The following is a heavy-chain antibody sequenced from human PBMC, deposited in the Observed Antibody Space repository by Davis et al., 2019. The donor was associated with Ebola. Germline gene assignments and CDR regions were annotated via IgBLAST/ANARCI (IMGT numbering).Heavy chain of an antibody. CDR1: GGSISSSNW. CDR3: ARSNLAARRRRIDY. V-gene: IGHV4-4*02. CDR2: IYHSGST. D-gene: IGHD6-6*01. Sequence: SETLSLTCAVSGGSISSSNWWSWVRQPPGKGLEWIGEIYHSGSTNYNPSLKSRVTISVDRSKNQFSLKLSSVTAADTAVYYCARSNLAARRRRIDYWGQGTLVTVSS. J-gene: IGHJ4*02.